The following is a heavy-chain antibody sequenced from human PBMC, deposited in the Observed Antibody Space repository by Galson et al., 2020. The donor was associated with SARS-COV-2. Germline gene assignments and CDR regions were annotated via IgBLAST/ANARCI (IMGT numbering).Heavy chain of an antibody. CDR3: AREGLMVYAIGAYFSVGMDV. J-gene: IGHJ6*02. Sequence: SKTLSLTCTVSGGSISSSSYYWGWIRQPPGKGLEWIGSIYYSGSTYYNPSLKSRVTISVDTSKNQFSLKLSSVTAADTAVYYCAREGLMVYAIGAYFSVGMDVWGQGTTVTVSS. CDR2: IYYSGST. D-gene: IGHD2-8*01. V-gene: IGHV4-39*02. CDR1: GGSISSSSYY.